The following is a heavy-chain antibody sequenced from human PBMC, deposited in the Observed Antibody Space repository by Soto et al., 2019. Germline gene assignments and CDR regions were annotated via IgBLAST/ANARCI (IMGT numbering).Heavy chain of an antibody. V-gene: IGHV1-2*04. CDR3: ARDRSGYDYGGFDY. D-gene: IGHD5-12*01. CDR1: GYTFTGYY. CDR2: INPNSGGT. Sequence: GASVKVSCKASGYTFTGYYMHWVRQAPGQGLEWMGWINPNSGGTNYAQKFQGWVTMTRDTSISTAYMELSRLRSDDTAVYYCARDRSGYDYGGFDYWGQGTLVTVSS. J-gene: IGHJ4*02.